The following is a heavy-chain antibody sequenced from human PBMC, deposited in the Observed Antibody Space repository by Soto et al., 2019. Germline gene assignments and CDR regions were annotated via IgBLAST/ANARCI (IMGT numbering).Heavy chain of an antibody. D-gene: IGHD1-26*01. V-gene: IGHV1-2*02. CDR1: GCTFTGYY. CDR2: INPNSGGT. J-gene: IGHJ4*02. Sequence: ASVKVSCKASGCTFTGYYMHWVRQAPGQGLEWMGWINPNSGGTNYAQKFQGRVTMTRDTSISTAYMELSRLRSDDTAVYYCARDPKEASIVGATTFNDYWGQGTLVTVSS. CDR3: ARDPKEASIVGATTFNDY.